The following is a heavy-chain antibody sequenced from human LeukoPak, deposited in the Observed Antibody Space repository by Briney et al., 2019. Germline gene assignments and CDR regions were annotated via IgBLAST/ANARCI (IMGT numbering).Heavy chain of an antibody. CDR3: ASTDSIDYYDSSGYSNPFDY. Sequence: ASVKVSCKASGYTFTSYYMHWVRQSPGQGLEWMGIINPSGGSTSYAQKFQGRVTMTRDTSTSTVYMELSSLRSEDTAVYYCASTDSIDYYDSSGYSNPFDYWGQGTLVTVSS. CDR2: INPSGGST. J-gene: IGHJ4*02. V-gene: IGHV1-46*01. D-gene: IGHD3-22*01. CDR1: GYTFTSYY.